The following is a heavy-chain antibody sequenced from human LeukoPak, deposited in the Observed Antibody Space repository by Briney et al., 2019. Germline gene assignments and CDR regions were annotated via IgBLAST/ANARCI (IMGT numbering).Heavy chain of an antibody. V-gene: IGHV3-23*01. D-gene: IGHD6-19*01. Sequence: GGSLRLSCAASGFTFSNFVMSWVRQAPGKGLRWVSSISASGAATYYADSVKGRFAISRDNSKNTLYLQMNSLRAGDTAVYYCAKRPVPATKYYFDYWGQGTLVSVSS. CDR1: GFTFSNFV. J-gene: IGHJ4*02. CDR2: ISASGAAT. CDR3: AKRPVPATKYYFDY.